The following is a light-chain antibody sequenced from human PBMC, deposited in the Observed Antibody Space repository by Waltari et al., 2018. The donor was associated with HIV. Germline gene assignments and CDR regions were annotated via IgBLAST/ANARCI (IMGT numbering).Light chain of an antibody. V-gene: IGKV3D-15*01. J-gene: IGKJ1*01. CDR1: QSVNSD. Sequence: IVMTQSPATLSVSPGERATLSCRASQSVNSDLAWYQQRPGQAPRLLIYDASTMATGIPARFSGSGSETDFTLTISSLQSEDVAVYYCQQYNNWPPAWTFGRGSQVEI. CDR3: QQYNNWPPAWT. CDR2: DAS.